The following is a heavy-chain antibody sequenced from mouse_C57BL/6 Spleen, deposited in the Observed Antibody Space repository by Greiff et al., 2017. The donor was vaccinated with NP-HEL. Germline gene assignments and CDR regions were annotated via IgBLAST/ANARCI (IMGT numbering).Heavy chain of an antibody. J-gene: IGHJ3*01. CDR1: GYTFTDYY. Sequence: EVQLQQSGPELVKPGASVKISCKASGYTFTDYYMNWVKQSHGKSLEWIGDINPNNGGTSYNQKFKGKATLTVDKSSSTAYMELRSLTSEDSAVYYCAMGWLPSWFAYWGQGTLVTVSA. D-gene: IGHD2-2*01. CDR2: INPNNGGT. CDR3: AMGWLPSWFAY. V-gene: IGHV1-26*01.